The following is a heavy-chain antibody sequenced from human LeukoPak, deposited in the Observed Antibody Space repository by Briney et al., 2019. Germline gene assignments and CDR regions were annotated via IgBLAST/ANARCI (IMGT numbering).Heavy chain of an antibody. CDR3: ARVGAAGPSY. J-gene: IGHJ4*02. CDR1: GGSFSGYY. V-gene: IGHV4-34*01. D-gene: IGHD6-13*01. Sequence: SETLSLTCAVYGGSFSGYYWSWVRQPPGKGLEWIGEINHSGSTNYNPSLKSRVTISVDTSKSQFSLKLSSVTAADTAVYYCARVGAAGPSYWGQGTLVTVSS. CDR2: INHSGST.